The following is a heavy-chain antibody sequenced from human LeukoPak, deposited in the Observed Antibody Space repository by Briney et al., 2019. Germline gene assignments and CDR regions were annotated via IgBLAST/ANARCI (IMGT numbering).Heavy chain of an antibody. CDR2: ISYDGSNK. CDR3: AGGLDGGSYHTFDY. CDR1: GFTFSAYA. V-gene: IGHV3-30*04. Sequence: GRSLRLSCAASGFTFSAYAMHWVRQAPGKGLEWVAVISYDGSNKYYADSVKGRFTISRDNSKNTLYLQMNSLRAEDTAVYYCAGGLDGGSYHTFDYWGQGTLVTVSS. D-gene: IGHD1-26*01. J-gene: IGHJ4*02.